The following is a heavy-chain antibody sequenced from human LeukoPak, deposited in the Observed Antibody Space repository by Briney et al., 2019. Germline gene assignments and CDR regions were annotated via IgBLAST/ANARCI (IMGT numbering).Heavy chain of an antibody. CDR3: ARQYHSTYPYYYYYYMDV. CDR2: INHSGST. Sequence: SETLSLTCAAYGGSFSGCYWSWIRQPPGKGLEWIGEINHSGSTNYNPSLKSRVTISVDTSKNQFSLKLSSVTAADTAVYYCARQYHSTYPYYYYYYMDVWGKGTTVTISS. D-gene: IGHD2/OR15-2a*01. V-gene: IGHV4-34*01. CDR1: GGSFSGCY. J-gene: IGHJ6*03.